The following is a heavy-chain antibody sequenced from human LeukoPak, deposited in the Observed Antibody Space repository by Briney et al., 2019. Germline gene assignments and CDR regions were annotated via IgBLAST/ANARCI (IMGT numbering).Heavy chain of an antibody. V-gene: IGHV1-2*02. CDR2: INPNSGGT. CDR3: ARDRVVGATSSFAYYYYYYMDV. Sequence: GASVTVSCKASGYTFTGYYMHWVRQAPGQGLEWMGWINPNSGGTNYAQKFQGRVTMTRDTSISTAYMELSRLRSDDTAVYYCARDRVVGATSSFAYYYYYYMDVWGKGTAVTVSS. CDR1: GYTFTGYY. J-gene: IGHJ6*03. D-gene: IGHD1-26*01.